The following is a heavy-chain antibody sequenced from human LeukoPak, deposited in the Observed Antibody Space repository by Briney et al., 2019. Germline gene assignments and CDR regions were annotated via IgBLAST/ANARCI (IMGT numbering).Heavy chain of an antibody. Sequence: GASVKVSCKASGYTFTSYAMNWVRQAPGQGLEWMGWINTNTGNPTYAQGFTGRFVFSLDTSDSTAYLQISSLKAEDTAVYYCARALTTMVRGVAYYYYGMDVWGQGTTVTVSS. CDR2: INTNTGNP. CDR1: GYTFTSYA. D-gene: IGHD3-10*01. V-gene: IGHV7-4-1*02. CDR3: ARALTTMVRGVAYYYYGMDV. J-gene: IGHJ6*02.